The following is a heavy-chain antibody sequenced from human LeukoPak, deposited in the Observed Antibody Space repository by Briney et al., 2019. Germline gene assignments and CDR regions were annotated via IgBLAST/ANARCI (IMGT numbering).Heavy chain of an antibody. D-gene: IGHD2-2*01. J-gene: IGHJ4*02. CDR1: GFTFSSYA. V-gene: IGHV3-30*04. Sequence: GGSLRLSCAASGFTFSSYAMHWVRQAPGKGLEWVAVISCDGSNKYYADSVKGRFTISRDNSKNTLYLQMNSLRAEDTAVYYCAREGSGEYQHYFDYWGQGTLVTVSS. CDR2: ISCDGSNK. CDR3: AREGSGEYQHYFDY.